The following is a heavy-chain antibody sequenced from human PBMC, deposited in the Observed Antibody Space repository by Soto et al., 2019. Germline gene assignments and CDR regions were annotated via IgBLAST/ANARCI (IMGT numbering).Heavy chain of an antibody. CDR3: ARRDTKTYYYYGMDV. Sequence: QLQLVQYGAEVKKPGSSVKVSCKASGYTCTSYDINWVRQATGQWLEWMGWMNPNSGNTGYAQKFQGRVTMTRNTSRSTAYMELSSLRSEDTAVYYCARRDTKTYYYYGMDVLGQGTTVTVSS. CDR2: MNPNSGNT. J-gene: IGHJ6*02. CDR1: GYTCTSYD. V-gene: IGHV1-8*01. D-gene: IGHD2-2*01.